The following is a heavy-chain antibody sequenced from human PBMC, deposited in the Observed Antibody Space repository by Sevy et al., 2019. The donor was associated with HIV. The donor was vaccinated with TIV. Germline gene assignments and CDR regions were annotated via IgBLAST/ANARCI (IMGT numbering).Heavy chain of an antibody. Sequence: GGSLRLSCAASGFTFSNAWMNWVRQAPGQGLEWVGRIKSKTDGGTTDYAAPVKGRFTISRDDSKNTVYLQINSLKIEDTAVYYCITDPLFGGSGSQDGMDVWGQGTTVTVSS. CDR2: IKSKTDGGTT. D-gene: IGHD3-10*01. J-gene: IGHJ6*02. CDR1: GFTFSNAW. CDR3: ITDPLFGGSGSQDGMDV. V-gene: IGHV3-15*01.